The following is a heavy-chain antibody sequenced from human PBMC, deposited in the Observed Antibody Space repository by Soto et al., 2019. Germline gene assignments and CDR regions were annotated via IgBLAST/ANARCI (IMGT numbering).Heavy chain of an antibody. J-gene: IGHJ4*02. CDR3: ASGIQLCPRRINNGYSG. CDR2: IIPMFGTA. V-gene: IGHV1-69*12. D-gene: IGHD5-18*01. CDR1: GGTFSTYA. Sequence: QVQLVQSGAEVKKPESSVKVSCKAPGGTFSTYAISWVRQAPGQGLEWMGGIIPMFGTANYAQRFQDGVTITADESTNTVYMELTSLRSEDTAVYFCASGIQLCPRRINNGYSGWGQGTLVTVSS.